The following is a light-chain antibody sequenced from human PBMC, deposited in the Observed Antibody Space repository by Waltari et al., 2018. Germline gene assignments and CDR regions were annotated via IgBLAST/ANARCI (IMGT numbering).Light chain of an antibody. J-gene: IGLJ3*02. CDR2: SND. Sequence: QSVLTQPPSASGTPGQRVTISCSGSSSNIGSHYVTWYQQFPGTAPKVLIYSNDQRPSGVPDRFSGSKSGTSASLAISGLQSEDEADYYCGTWDDSLKGWVFGGGTKLTVL. CDR3: GTWDDSLKGWV. V-gene: IGLV1-44*01. CDR1: SSNIGSHY.